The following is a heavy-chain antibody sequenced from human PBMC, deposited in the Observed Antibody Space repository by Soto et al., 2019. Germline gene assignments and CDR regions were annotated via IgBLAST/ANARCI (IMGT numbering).Heavy chain of an antibody. J-gene: IGHJ6*02. CDR1: GFTFSSYA. CDR2: ISGSGGST. CDR3: AKGSGYDKDYYYYYGMDV. V-gene: IGHV3-23*01. D-gene: IGHD3-22*01. Sequence: GGSLRLSCAASGFTFSSYAMSWVRQAPGKGLEWVSAISGSGGSTYYADSVKGRFTISRDNSKNTLYLQMNSLRAEDTAVYYCAKGSGYDKDYYYYYGMDVWGQGTTVTVSS.